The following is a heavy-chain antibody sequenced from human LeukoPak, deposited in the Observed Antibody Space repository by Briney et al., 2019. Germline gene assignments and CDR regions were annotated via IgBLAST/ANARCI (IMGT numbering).Heavy chain of an antibody. CDR1: GFTFSSYG. CDR2: IWYDGSNK. D-gene: IGHD2-2*01. V-gene: IGHV3-33*01. Sequence: HPGGSLRLSCAASGFTFSSYGMHWVRQAPGKGLEWVAVIWYDGSNKYYADSVKGRFTISRDNSKNTLYLQMNSLKAEDTAVYYCARAGGGYCSSTSCPVMSAFDIWGQGTMVTVSS. CDR3: ARAGGGYCSSTSCPVMSAFDI. J-gene: IGHJ3*02.